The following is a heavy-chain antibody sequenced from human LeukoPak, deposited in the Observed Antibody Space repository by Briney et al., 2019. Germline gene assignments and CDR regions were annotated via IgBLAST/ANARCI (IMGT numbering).Heavy chain of an antibody. CDR3: ARDSVPSTYCGGDCYSNFVY. V-gene: IGHV3-48*02. Sequence: GGSLRLSCAASGFTFSSYSMNWVRQAPGKGLEWVSYISSSSSTIYYADSVKGRFTISRDNAKNSLYLQMNSLRDEDTAVYYCARDSVPSTYCGGDCYSNFVYWGQGTLVTVSS. CDR1: GFTFSSYS. J-gene: IGHJ4*02. D-gene: IGHD2-21*02. CDR2: ISSSSSTI.